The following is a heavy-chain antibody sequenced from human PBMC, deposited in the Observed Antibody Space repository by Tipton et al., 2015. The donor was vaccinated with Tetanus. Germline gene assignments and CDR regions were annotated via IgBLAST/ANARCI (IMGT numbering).Heavy chain of an antibody. CDR3: ASGDREQGKFDY. J-gene: IGHJ4*02. CDR2: IYYSGST. CDR1: GGSISSGGYY. V-gene: IGHV4-31*03. D-gene: IGHD7-27*01. Sequence: TLSLTCTVSGGSISSGGYYWSWIRQHPGKGLEWIGYIYYSGSTYYNPSLKSRLTISVDTSKNQFSLKLSSVTAADTAVHYCASGDREQGKFDYWGQGTLVTVSS.